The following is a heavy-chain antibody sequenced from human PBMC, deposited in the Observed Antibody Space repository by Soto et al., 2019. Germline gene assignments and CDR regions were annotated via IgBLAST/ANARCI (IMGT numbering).Heavy chain of an antibody. J-gene: IGHJ5*02. Sequence: QVQLVESGGGVVQPGRSLRLSCAASGFTFSSYGMHWVRQAPGKGLEWVAVISYDGSNKYYADSVKGRFTISRDTSKNTLYLQMNSLRAEDTAVYYCAKDGASWKRHNWFDPWGQGTLVTVSS. CDR1: GFTFSSYG. V-gene: IGHV3-30*18. CDR3: AKDGASWKRHNWFDP. D-gene: IGHD1-1*01. CDR2: ISYDGSNK.